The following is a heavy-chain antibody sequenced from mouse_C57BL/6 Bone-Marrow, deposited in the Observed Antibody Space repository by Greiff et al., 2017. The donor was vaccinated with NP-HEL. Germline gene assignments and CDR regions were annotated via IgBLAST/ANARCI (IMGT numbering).Heavy chain of an antibody. J-gene: IGHJ4*01. CDR3: ARYGNYDAMDY. Sequence: QVHVKQSGTELVKPGASVKLSCKASGYTFTSYWMHWVKQRPGQGLEWIGNINPSNGGTNYNEKFKSKATLTVDKSSSTAYMQLSSLTSEDSAVYYCARYGNYDAMDYWGQGTSVTVSS. V-gene: IGHV1-53*01. CDR2: INPSNGGT. D-gene: IGHD2-1*01. CDR1: GYTFTSYW.